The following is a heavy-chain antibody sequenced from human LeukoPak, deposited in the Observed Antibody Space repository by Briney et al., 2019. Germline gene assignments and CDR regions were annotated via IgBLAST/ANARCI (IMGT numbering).Heavy chain of an antibody. CDR2: IYYSGST. D-gene: IGHD6-19*01. V-gene: IGHV4-39*01. J-gene: IGHJ4*02. CDR1: GGSISSSSYY. Sequence: PSETLSLTCTVSGGSISSSSYYWGWIRQPPGKGLEWIGSIYYSGSTYYNPSLKSRVIISVDTSKNQFSLKLSSVTAADTPVFYCARPLGSGWKPFDYWGQGTLVTVSS. CDR3: ARPLGSGWKPFDY.